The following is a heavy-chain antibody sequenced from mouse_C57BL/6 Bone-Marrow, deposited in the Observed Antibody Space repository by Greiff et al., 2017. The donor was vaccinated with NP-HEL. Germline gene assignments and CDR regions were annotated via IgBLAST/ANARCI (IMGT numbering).Heavy chain of an antibody. V-gene: IGHV1-54*01. CDR3: ARPGGYDVDY. CDR1: GYAFTNYL. J-gene: IGHJ2*01. CDR2: INPGSGGT. D-gene: IGHD2-2*01. Sequence: QVQLQQSGAELVRPGTSVKVSCKASGYAFTNYLIEWVKQRPGQGLEWIGVINPGSGGTNYNEKFKGKATLTADKSSSTAYMQLSSLTSEDSAVLFCARPGGYDVDYWGQGTTITVSS.